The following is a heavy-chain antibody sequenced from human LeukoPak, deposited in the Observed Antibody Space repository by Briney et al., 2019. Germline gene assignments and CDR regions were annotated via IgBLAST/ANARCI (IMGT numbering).Heavy chain of an antibody. D-gene: IGHD3-16*02. CDR3: ARYNQLLSFDY. J-gene: IGHJ4*02. CDR2: VNTDGSGT. Sequence: PGVSLRLSCAASGFTFSSYWMHWVRQAPGKGLVCVSRVNTDGSGTSYADSVKRGFTISRDTAKITLYRRMNSLRAEDTAVYYCARYNQLLSFDYWGQGTLVTVSS. CDR1: GFTFSSYW. V-gene: IGHV3-74*01.